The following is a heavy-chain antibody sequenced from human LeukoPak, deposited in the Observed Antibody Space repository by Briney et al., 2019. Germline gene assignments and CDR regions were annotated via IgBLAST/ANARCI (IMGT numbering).Heavy chain of an antibody. CDR3: TIVGAADAFDI. CDR1: GFTFSGSA. Sequence: PGGSLRLSCAASGFTFSGSAMHWVRQASGKGLEWVGRIRSKANSYATAYAASVKGRFTISRDDSKNTAYLQMNSLKTEDTAVYYCTIVGAADAFDIWGQGTRVTVSS. V-gene: IGHV3-73*01. D-gene: IGHD1-26*01. CDR2: IRSKANSYAT. J-gene: IGHJ3*02.